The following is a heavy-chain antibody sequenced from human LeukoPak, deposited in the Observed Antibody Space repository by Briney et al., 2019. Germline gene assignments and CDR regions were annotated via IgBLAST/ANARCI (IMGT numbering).Heavy chain of an antibody. CDR1: GYSISSGYY. D-gene: IGHD3-22*01. J-gene: IGHJ4*02. V-gene: IGHV4-38-2*02. CDR2: IYHSGST. Sequence: SETLSLTCTVSGYSISSGYYWGWIRQPPGKGLEWIGSIYHSGSTYYNPSLKSRVTISVDTSKNQFSLKLSSVTAADTAVYYCARGRRARRVNFDYWGQGTLVTVSS. CDR3: ARGRRARRVNFDY.